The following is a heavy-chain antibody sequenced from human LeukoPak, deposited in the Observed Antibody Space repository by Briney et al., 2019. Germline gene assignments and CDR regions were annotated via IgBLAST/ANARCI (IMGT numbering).Heavy chain of an antibody. CDR3: AKGVAMVATIDY. CDR2: ISAYNGKT. V-gene: IGHV1-18*04. J-gene: IGHJ4*02. CDR1: GYTFTSYY. Sequence: ASVKVSCKASGYTFTSYYINWVRQAPGQGLEWVGWISAYNGKTNYAQKFQGRVTMTIDTSTTTAYMDLRSLTSDDTAMYYCAKGVAMVATIDYWGQGTLVTVSS. D-gene: IGHD5-18*01.